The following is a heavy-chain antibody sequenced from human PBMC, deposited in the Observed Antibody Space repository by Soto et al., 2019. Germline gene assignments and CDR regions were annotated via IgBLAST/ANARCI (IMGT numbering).Heavy chain of an antibody. D-gene: IGHD3-16*01. CDR1: GFTFSSYA. CDR3: SSGHTTCAHYALDF. CDR2: ITASSDYT. Sequence: GGSLRLSCEASGFTFSSYAMNWVRQAPGEGLEWVSSITASSDYTTYIASVKGRFTISRDNSKNPLYLQMNSLRAEDPAVYFCSSGHTTCAHYALDFWGQGTMVTVSS. V-gene: IGHV3-23*01. J-gene: IGHJ4*03.